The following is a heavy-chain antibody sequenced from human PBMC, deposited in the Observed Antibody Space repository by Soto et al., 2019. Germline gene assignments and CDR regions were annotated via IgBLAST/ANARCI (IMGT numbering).Heavy chain of an antibody. CDR3: ASVVPAAHGGYRHNWFDP. D-gene: IGHD2-2*01. CDR2: IYPGDSDT. V-gene: IGHV5-51*01. J-gene: IGHJ5*02. CDR1: GYSFTSYW. Sequence: PGESLKISCKGSGYSFTSYWIGWVRQMPGKGLEWMGIIYPGDSDTRYSPSFQGQVTISADKSISTAYLQWSSLKASDTAMYYCASVVPAAHGGYRHNWFDPWGQGTLVTVSS.